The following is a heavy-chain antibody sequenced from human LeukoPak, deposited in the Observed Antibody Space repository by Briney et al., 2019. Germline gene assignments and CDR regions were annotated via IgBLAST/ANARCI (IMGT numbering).Heavy chain of an antibody. CDR3: ARGLATTLDY. J-gene: IGHJ4*02. CDR2: INHSGST. V-gene: IGHV4-34*01. Sequence: SETLSLTCAVYGGSFSVYYWSWIRQPPGKGLEWIGEINHSGSTNYNPSLKSRVTISVDTSKNQFSLKVSSVTAADTAVYYCARGLATTLDYWGQGTLVTVSS. D-gene: IGHD5-24*01. CDR1: GGSFSVYY.